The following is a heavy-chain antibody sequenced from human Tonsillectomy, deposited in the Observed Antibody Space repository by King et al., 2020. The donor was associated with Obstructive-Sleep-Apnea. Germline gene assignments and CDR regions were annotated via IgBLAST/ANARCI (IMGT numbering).Heavy chain of an antibody. CDR1: GYTFTGYY. J-gene: IGHJ4*02. V-gene: IGHV1-2*04. D-gene: IGHD6-19*01. CDR3: ARDQSVAGTPRLDY. Sequence: QLVQSGAEVKKPGASVKVSCKTSGYTFTGYYMHWVRQAPGQGLEWMGWINPNSGGTNYAQKFQGWVTMTRDTSISTAFMDLSRLRSDDTAVYYCARDQSVAGTPRLDYWGQGTLVTVSS. CDR2: INPNSGGT.